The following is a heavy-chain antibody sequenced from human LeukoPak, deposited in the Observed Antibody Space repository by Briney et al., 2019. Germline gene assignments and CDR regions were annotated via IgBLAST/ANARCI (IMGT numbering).Heavy chain of an antibody. V-gene: IGHV3-9*01. Sequence: GGSLRLSCAASGFTFDDYAMHWVRQAPGKGLEWVSGISWNSGSIGYADSVKGRFTISRDNAKNSLYLQMNSLRAEDTAVYYCASPHYWGQGTLVTVSS. CDR2: ISWNSGSI. CDR1: GFTFDDYA. J-gene: IGHJ4*02. CDR3: ASPHY.